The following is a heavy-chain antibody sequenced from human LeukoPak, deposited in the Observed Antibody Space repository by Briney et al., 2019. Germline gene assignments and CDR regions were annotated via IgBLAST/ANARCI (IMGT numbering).Heavy chain of an antibody. CDR1: GDSIISNIYW. Sequence: SETLSLTCTVSGDSIISNIYWWDWVRLPPGEGLEWIGATFYTGRTFYSPSLKSRVTISVDTSKNQFSLDLSSATAADTAVYYCARRRHNFEFYDVWGQGTRVTVSS. D-gene: IGHD1-20*01. CDR2: TFYTGRT. J-gene: IGHJ3*01. CDR3: ARRRHNFEFYDV. V-gene: IGHV4-39*01.